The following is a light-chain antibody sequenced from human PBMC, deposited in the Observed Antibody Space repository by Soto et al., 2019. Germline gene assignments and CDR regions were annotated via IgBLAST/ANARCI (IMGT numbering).Light chain of an antibody. CDR1: SSNIGSNY. Sequence: QSVLTQPPSASGTPGQRVTISCSGSSSNIGSNYVYWYQQLPGTAPKLLIYRNNQRPSWVPDRFSGSKSGTSASIAISGLRSEDDADYYCAEWEDSLSGWLFGAGTKVTGL. V-gene: IGLV1-47*01. CDR2: RNN. J-gene: IGLJ3*02. CDR3: AEWEDSLSGWL.